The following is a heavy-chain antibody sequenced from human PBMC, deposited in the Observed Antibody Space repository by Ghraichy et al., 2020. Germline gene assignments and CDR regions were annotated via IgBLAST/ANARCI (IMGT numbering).Heavy chain of an antibody. V-gene: IGHV3-23*01. J-gene: IGHJ4*02. Sequence: GGSLRLSCAVSGFTFSSYTMSWVRQAPGKGLVWVSGISGGGGTTYYADSVKGRFTMSRDNSKNTLYLQMSSLRAEDTAVYYCAKRGSSRKFDYWGQGTLVTVSS. CDR2: ISGGGGTT. CDR3: AKRGSSRKFDY. CDR1: GFTFSSYT.